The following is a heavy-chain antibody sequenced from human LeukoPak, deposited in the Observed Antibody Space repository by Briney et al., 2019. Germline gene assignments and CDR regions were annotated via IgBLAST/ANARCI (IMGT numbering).Heavy chain of an antibody. Sequence: GGSLRLSCAASGFTFSTYWMHWVRQAPGKGLVWVSRINSDGSSTDYPDSVEGRFTISRDNAKNTLYLQMNSLRAEDTAMYYCARDKYGGNSNAFDTWGQGTMVTVSS. CDR1: GFTFSTYW. V-gene: IGHV3-74*01. CDR2: INSDGSST. J-gene: IGHJ3*02. D-gene: IGHD4-23*01. CDR3: ARDKYGGNSNAFDT.